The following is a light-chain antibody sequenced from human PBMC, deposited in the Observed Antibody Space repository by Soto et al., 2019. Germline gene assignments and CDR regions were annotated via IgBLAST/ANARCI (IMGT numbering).Light chain of an antibody. Sequence: DIVMTQTPLSSPVTLGQPASISCSSSQSLVHSDGNTYLSWFQHRPGQPPRLLIYRVSDLFSGVPDRLSGSGAGTDFTLTISRVEAEDVGVYYCLQATQSTWTFGQGTKVEIK. V-gene: IGKV2-24*01. CDR3: LQATQSTWT. CDR2: RVS. J-gene: IGKJ1*01. CDR1: QSLVHSDGNTY.